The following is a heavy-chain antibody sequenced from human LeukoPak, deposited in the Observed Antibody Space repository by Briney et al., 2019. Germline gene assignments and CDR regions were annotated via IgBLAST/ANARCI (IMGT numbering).Heavy chain of an antibody. CDR3: ARQAGAYTHPYDY. V-gene: IGHV3-53*01. D-gene: IGHD3-16*01. CDR2: IYSGGTT. J-gene: IGHJ4*02. Sequence: GGSLRLSCAASGFTVSSNYMSWVRQAPGKGLEWVPLIYSGGTTYYADSVKGRITISRDNSKNTLYLQMNSLRAEDTAVYYCARQAGAYTHPYDYWGQGTLVTVSS. CDR1: GFTVSSNY.